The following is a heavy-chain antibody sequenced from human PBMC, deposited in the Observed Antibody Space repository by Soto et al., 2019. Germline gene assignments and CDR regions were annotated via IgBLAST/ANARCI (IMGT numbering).Heavy chain of an antibody. J-gene: IGHJ4*02. CDR3: TRGPRPSSVGTGAF. D-gene: IGHD3-10*01. CDR1: GFTFSMYW. Sequence: EVQLVESGGDLVQPGGSRRLSCTASGFTFSMYWMHWVRQVAGKGPDWVSRISDDGSRADYADSVKGRFTISRDNAKNTLYLEMHVLRADDTAVYYCTRGPRPSSVGTGAFWGQGTPVTVSS. V-gene: IGHV3-74*01. CDR2: ISDDGSRA.